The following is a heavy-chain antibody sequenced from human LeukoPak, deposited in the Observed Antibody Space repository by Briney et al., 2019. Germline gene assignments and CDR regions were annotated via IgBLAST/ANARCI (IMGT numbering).Heavy chain of an antibody. Sequence: PSETLSLTCTVSGVSISSSNYYWGWIGQPPGKGLEWIGSIYDSGSTYYNPSLKSRVTISLDTSKNQFSLKLSSVTAADTAVYYCARAYDSSGYYLFWGQGTLVTVSS. CDR1: GVSISSSNYY. CDR3: ARAYDSSGYYLF. D-gene: IGHD3-22*01. V-gene: IGHV4-39*07. J-gene: IGHJ4*02. CDR2: IYDSGST.